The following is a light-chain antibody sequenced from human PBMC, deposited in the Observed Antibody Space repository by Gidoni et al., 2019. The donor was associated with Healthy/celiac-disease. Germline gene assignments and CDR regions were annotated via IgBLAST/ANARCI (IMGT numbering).Light chain of an antibody. V-gene: IGLV1-44*01. CDR1: SSNIGSNT. Sequence: SVLTQLPSSSGTPGQRVTISCSGSSSNIGSNTVNWYQQLPGTAPKLLIYSNNQRPSGVPDRFSGSKSGTSGSLAISGLQSEDEADYYCAAWDDSLNGPVFGGGTKLTVL. J-gene: IGLJ3*02. CDR2: SNN. CDR3: AAWDDSLNGPV.